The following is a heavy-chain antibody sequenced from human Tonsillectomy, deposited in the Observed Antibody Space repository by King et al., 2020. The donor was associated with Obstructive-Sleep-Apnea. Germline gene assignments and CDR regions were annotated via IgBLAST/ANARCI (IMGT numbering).Heavy chain of an antibody. Sequence: QLVQSGGGLVQPGGSLRLSCAASEFTFSRYWMSWFRQAPGKGLEWVANIKQDGSEKYYVDSVRCRFTISRDNAKNSLYLQMNSLRVEDTAVYYCARISWDSSGYFHAGFDYWGQGTLVTVSS. CDR1: EFTFSRYW. D-gene: IGHD3-22*01. CDR2: IKQDGSEK. J-gene: IGHJ4*02. V-gene: IGHV3-7*01. CDR3: ARISWDSSGYFHAGFDY.